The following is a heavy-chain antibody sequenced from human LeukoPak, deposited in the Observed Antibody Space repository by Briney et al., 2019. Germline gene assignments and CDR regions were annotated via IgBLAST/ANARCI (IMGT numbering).Heavy chain of an antibody. CDR3: EIQMDYGGSTFDY. V-gene: IGHV3-30-3*01. CDR1: GFTFSSYA. Sequence: PGRSLRLSCAASGFTFSSYAMPWVRQAPGKGLEWVAVISYDGSNKYYADSVKGQFTISRDNSKNTLYLQMNSLRAEDTAVYYCEIQMDYGGSTFDYWGQGTLVTVSS. CDR2: ISYDGSNK. J-gene: IGHJ4*02. D-gene: IGHD4-23*01.